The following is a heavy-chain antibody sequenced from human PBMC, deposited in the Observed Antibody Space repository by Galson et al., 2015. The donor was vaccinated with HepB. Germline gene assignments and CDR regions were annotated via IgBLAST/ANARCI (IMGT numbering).Heavy chain of an antibody. CDR1: GYDFNKYG. CDR3: ARDSRLELQLPNYYSSGMDV. Sequence: SVKVSCKASGYDFNKYGLSWVRQAPGQGLEWMGWVSGYDGSATYAPKFQGRVTTTTQTSPGTAFMELRSLRSDDPAVYYCARDSRLELQLPNYYSSGMDVWGQSTAVVVS. J-gene: IGHJ6*02. CDR2: VSGYDGSA. D-gene: IGHD1-7*01. V-gene: IGHV1-18*01.